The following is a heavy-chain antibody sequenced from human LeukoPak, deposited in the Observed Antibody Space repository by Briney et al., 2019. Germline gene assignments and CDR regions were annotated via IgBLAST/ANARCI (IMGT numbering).Heavy chain of an antibody. CDR2: ISAYNGNT. CDR1: GYTFTSYG. CDR3: ARADSARYYDFWSGYCRSRYNWFDP. D-gene: IGHD3-3*01. J-gene: IGHJ5*02. V-gene: IGHV1-18*01. Sequence: ASVKVSCKASGYTFTSYGISWVRQAPGQGLEWMGWISAYNGNTNYAQKLQGRVTMTTDTSTSTAYMELRSLRSDDTAVYYCARADSARYYDFWSGYCRSRYNWFDPWGQGTLVTVSS.